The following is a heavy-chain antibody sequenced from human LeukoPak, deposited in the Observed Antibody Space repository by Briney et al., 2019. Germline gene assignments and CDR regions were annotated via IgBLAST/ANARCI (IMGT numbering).Heavy chain of an antibody. Sequence: GGSLRLSCAASGFPFSVYYMSWIRQPPGKGLEWVSYISNSGSDIYYADSVKGRFTISRDNAKNSLYLQMSSLRAEDTAVYYCARGFDCSSTSCSCMDVWGQGTTVTVSS. V-gene: IGHV3-11*01. D-gene: IGHD2-2*01. CDR2: ISNSGSDI. CDR3: ARGFDCSSTSCSCMDV. CDR1: GFPFSVYY. J-gene: IGHJ6*02.